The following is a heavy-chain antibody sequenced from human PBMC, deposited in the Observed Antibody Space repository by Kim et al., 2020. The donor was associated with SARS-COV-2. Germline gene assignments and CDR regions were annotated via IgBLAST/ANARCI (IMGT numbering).Heavy chain of an antibody. Sequence: ASVKVSCKASGYTFTSYYMHWVRQAPGQGLEWMGIINPSGGSTSYAQKFQGRVTMTRDTSTSTVYMELSSLRSEDTAVYYCARRFESSGPGGSYYFDYWGQGTLVTVSS. J-gene: IGHJ4*02. D-gene: IGHD6-19*01. CDR2: INPSGGST. CDR1: GYTFTSYY. CDR3: ARRFESSGPGGSYYFDY. V-gene: IGHV1-46*01.